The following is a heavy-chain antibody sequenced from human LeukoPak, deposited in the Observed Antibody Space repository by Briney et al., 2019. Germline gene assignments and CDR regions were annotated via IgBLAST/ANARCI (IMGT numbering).Heavy chain of an antibody. V-gene: IGHV4-31*03. J-gene: IGHJ4*02. Sequence: PSETLSLTCTVSGGSISSGGYYWSWIRQHPGKGLEWIGYIYYSGSTYYNPSLKGRVTISVDTSKNQFSLKLSSVTAADTAVYYCARALIVAHDGGYFDYWGQGTLVTVSS. D-gene: IGHD5-12*01. CDR2: IYYSGST. CDR3: ARALIVAHDGGYFDY. CDR1: GGSISSGGYY.